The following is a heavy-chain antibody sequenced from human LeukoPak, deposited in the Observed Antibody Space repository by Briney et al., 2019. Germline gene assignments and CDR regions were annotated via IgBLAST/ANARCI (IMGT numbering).Heavy chain of an antibody. CDR1: GFTFSSYW. V-gene: IGHV3-7*01. Sequence: GGSLRLSCAASGFTFSSYWMSWVRQAPGKGLEWVANIKQDGSEKYYVDSVKGRFTISRDNAKNSLYLQMNNLRAEDTAVYYCAAQMYYYGSGSYRDPDYWGQGTLVTVSS. CDR3: AAQMYYYGSGSYRDPDY. J-gene: IGHJ4*02. CDR2: IKQDGSEK. D-gene: IGHD3-10*01.